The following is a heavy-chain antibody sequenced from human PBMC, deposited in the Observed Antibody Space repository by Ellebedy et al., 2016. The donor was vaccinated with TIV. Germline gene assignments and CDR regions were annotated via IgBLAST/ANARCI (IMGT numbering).Heavy chain of an antibody. Sequence: MPSETLSLTCAVYGESVGGFFWNWLRQTPGKGLEWIGEINHSVSTNYSPSLKSRVSLSIDTSKNQFSLKLTSVTAADTGVYYCARGKMYNWFSGWFDPWGQGTLVTVSS. J-gene: IGHJ5*02. V-gene: IGHV4-34*01. CDR2: INHSVST. CDR3: ARGKMYNWFSGWFDP. D-gene: IGHD1-1*01. CDR1: GESVGGFF.